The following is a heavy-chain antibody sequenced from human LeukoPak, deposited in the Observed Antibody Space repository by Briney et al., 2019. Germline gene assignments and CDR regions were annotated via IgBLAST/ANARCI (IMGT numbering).Heavy chain of an antibody. D-gene: IGHD3-9*01. CDR1: GFTFSSHW. V-gene: IGHV3-7*01. J-gene: IGHJ4*02. CDR2: IKEDGSEK. Sequence: AGGSLRVSCVVSGFTFSSHWMSWVRQAPGKGLEWVANIKEDGSEKYYVDSVKGRFTISRDNAKKSLYLQMDSLRAEDTAVYYCATHGYSELRYFDWSTNEWGQGTLVTVSS. CDR3: ATHGYSELRYFDWSTNE.